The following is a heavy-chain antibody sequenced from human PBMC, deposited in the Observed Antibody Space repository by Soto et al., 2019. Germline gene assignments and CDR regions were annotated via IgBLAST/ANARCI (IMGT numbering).Heavy chain of an antibody. J-gene: IGHJ5*02. CDR2: ISSSSSTI. V-gene: IGHV3-48*01. D-gene: IGHD3-3*01. CDR1: GFTFSSYS. CDR3: ARDLYYVFFLRRQASETSFDP. Sequence: GGSLRLSCAASGFTFSSYSMNWVRQAPGKGLEWVSYISSSSSTIYYADSVKGRFTISRDNAKNSLYLQMNSLRAEDTAVYYCARDLYYVFFLRRQASETSFDPWGPGTLGT.